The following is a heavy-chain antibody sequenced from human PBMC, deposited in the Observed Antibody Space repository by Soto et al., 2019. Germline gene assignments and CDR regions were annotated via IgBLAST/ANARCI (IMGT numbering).Heavy chain of an antibody. CDR1: GFTFSSYW. Sequence: EVQLVESGGGLVQPGGSLRLSCAASGFTFSSYWMSWVRQAPGKGLEWVANIKQDGSEKYYVDSVKGRFTISRDNAKNSLYLQMNSLRAEDTAVYYCARGPHSSSSGLVGRLVGNYYYGMDVWGQGTTVTVSS. J-gene: IGHJ6*02. V-gene: IGHV3-7*03. CDR2: IKQDGSEK. D-gene: IGHD6-6*01. CDR3: ARGPHSSSSGLVGRLVGNYYYGMDV.